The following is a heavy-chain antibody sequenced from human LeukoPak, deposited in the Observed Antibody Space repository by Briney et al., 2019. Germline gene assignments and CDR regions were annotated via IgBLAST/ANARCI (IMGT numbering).Heavy chain of an antibody. Sequence: GGSLRLSCAASGFTFSSYGMHWVRQAPGKGLEWVAFIRYDGSNKYYADSVKGRFTISRDNSKNTLYLQMNSLRAEDTAVYYCCVILEWLSFFDYWGQGTLVTVSS. CDR1: GFTFSSYG. V-gene: IGHV3-30*02. CDR3: CVILEWLSFFDY. CDR2: IRYDGSNK. D-gene: IGHD3-3*01. J-gene: IGHJ4*02.